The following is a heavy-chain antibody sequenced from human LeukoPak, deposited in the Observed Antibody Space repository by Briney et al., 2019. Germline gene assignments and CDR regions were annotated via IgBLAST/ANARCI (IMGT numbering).Heavy chain of an antibody. D-gene: IGHD3-10*01. CDR3: ARGKLWFGELLPGLYYCYGMDV. J-gene: IGHJ6*02. Sequence: ASVKVSCKASGYTFTSYDINWVRQATGQGPEWMGWMNPNSGNTGYAQRFQGRVTMTRNTSISTAYMELSSLKSEDTAVYYCARGKLWFGELLPGLYYCYGMDVWGQGTTVTVSS. V-gene: IGHV1-8*01. CDR2: MNPNSGNT. CDR1: GYTFTSYD.